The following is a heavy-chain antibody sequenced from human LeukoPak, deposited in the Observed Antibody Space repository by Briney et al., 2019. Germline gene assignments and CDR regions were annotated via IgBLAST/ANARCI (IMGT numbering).Heavy chain of an antibody. CDR3: AKTPLVSAAYFDY. CDR2: IRGSGSST. CDR1: GFTFSNYA. D-gene: IGHD6-13*01. V-gene: IGHV3-23*01. J-gene: IGHJ4*02. Sequence: GGSLRLSCAASGFTFSNYAMSWVRQAPGKGLEWVSGIRGSGSSTYNPDSVKGRFTISRDNSKNTLYLQMNSLRAEDTAVYYCAKTPLVSAAYFDYWGQGTLVTVSS.